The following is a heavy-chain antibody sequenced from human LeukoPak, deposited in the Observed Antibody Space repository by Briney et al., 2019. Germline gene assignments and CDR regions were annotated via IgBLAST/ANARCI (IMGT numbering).Heavy chain of an antibody. CDR3: ARAGGGDYYFDY. D-gene: IGHD2-21*02. CDR2: IIPIFGKT. Sequence: EASVKGSCKASGYTFTGYYMHWVRQAPGQGLEWMGGIIPIFGKTNYAQKFQDRVTITADESTSTAYMELSSLRSEDTAVYYCARAGGGDYYFDYWGQGTLVTVSS. J-gene: IGHJ4*02. V-gene: IGHV1-69*13. CDR1: GYTFTGYY.